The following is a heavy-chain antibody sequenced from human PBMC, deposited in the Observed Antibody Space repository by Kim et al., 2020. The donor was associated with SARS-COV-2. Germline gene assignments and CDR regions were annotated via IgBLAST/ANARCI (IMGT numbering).Heavy chain of an antibody. V-gene: IGHV3-21*01. CDR2: ISSSSSYI. Sequence: GGSLRLSCAASGFTFSSYSMNWVRQAPGKGLEWVSSISSSSSYIYYADSVKGRFTISRDNAKNSLYLQMNSLRAEDTAVYYCARGPASGFWSGYYERGVGVYWGQGNLVTVSS. J-gene: IGHJ4*02. CDR1: GFTFSSYS. CDR3: ARGPASGFWSGYYERGVGVY. D-gene: IGHD3-3*01.